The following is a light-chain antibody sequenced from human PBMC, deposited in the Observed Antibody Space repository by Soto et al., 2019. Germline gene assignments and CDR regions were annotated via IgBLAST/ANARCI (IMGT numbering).Light chain of an antibody. Sequence: EIVLTQSPATLSLSPGERATLSCRASQSVSSFLAWYQQRPGQPPRLLIYDVSNRATGSPTRFSGSGSGTDFTLTISSLEPEDFAGYYCQQRINWPLTFGGGTKVEIK. V-gene: IGKV3-11*01. J-gene: IGKJ4*01. CDR1: QSVSSF. CDR3: QQRINWPLT. CDR2: DVS.